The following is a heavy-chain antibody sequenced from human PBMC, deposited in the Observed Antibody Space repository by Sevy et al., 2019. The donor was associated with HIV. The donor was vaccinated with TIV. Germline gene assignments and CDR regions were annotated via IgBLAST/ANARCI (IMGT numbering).Heavy chain of an antibody. CDR3: AKDHAYCGGDCYSLPIYYYYGMDV. CDR2: ISGSGGST. D-gene: IGHD2-21*02. J-gene: IGHJ6*02. Sequence: GESLKISCAASGFTFSSYAMSWVRQAPGKGLEWVSAISGSGGSTYYADSVKGRFTISRDNSKNTLYLQMNSLRAEDTAVYYCAKDHAYCGGDCYSLPIYYYYGMDVWGQGTTVTVSS. V-gene: IGHV3-23*01. CDR1: GFTFSSYA.